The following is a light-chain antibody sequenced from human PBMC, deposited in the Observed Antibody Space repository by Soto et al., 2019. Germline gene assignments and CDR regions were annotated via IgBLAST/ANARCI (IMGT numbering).Light chain of an antibody. CDR1: QSVSRN. CDR3: QQYNNWLPIT. CDR2: GAS. Sequence: EIVMTQSPATLSVSPGERATLSCRASQSVSRNLAWYQQKPGQAPRLLIYGASTRVTGIPSRFSGSGSGTEVILTISSLQSEDFAVYYCQQYNNWLPITFGQGTRLDIK. V-gene: IGKV3-15*01. J-gene: IGKJ5*01.